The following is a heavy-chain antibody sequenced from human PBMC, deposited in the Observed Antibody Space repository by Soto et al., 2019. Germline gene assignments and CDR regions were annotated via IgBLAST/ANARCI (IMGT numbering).Heavy chain of an antibody. V-gene: IGHV2-5*02. D-gene: IGHD3-10*01. Sequence: QITLKESGPTLVKPTQTLTLTCTFSGFSLTTRGVAVGWIRQPPGKALEWLAVIYWDDDKRHNPSLRNRLTITKDTSKNQVVHTLTNMDPVDTATYYCAHGDGSLGRDWFDPWGQGTLVTVSS. CDR1: GFSLTTRGVA. CDR3: AHGDGSLGRDWFDP. J-gene: IGHJ5*02. CDR2: IYWDDDK.